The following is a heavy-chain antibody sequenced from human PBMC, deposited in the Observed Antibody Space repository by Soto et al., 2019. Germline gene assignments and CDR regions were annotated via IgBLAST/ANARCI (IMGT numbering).Heavy chain of an antibody. CDR2: ISYDGSNK. J-gene: IGHJ6*02. Sequence: GSLRLSCAASGFTFSSYGMHWVRQAPGKGLEWVAVISYDGSNKYYADSVKGRFTISRDTSKNTLYLQMNSLRAEDTAVFYCVKDRRTEAYGMEVWGQGTTVTVSS. CDR3: VKDRRTEAYGMEV. CDR1: GFTFSSYG. V-gene: IGHV3-30*18. D-gene: IGHD2-2*01.